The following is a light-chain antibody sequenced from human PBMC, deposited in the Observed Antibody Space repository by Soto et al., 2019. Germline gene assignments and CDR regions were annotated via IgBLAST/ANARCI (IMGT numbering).Light chain of an antibody. CDR3: QSYDTSLSGSRV. Sequence: QSVLTQPPSVSGAPGQRVTISCTGSSSNIGAGFDVHWYQQLPGTAPKLLLYGNINRPSGVPDRFSGSRSGTSASLAITGLQAEDEADYYCQSYDTSLSGSRVFGTGTKVTVL. J-gene: IGLJ1*01. CDR2: GNI. V-gene: IGLV1-40*01. CDR1: SSNIGAGFD.